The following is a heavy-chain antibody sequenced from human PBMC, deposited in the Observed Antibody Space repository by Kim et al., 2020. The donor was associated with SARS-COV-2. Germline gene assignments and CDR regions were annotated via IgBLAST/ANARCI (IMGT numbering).Heavy chain of an antibody. CDR1: GFTFSSYG. CDR2: IWYDGSNK. V-gene: IGHV3-33*01. D-gene: IGHD2-15*01. Sequence: GGSLRLSCAASGFTFSSYGMHWVRQAPGKGLEWVAVIWYDGSNKYYADSVKGRFTISRDNSKNTLYLQMNSLRAEDTAVYYCARDLSKCSGGSCYPDAFDIWGQGTMVTVSS. J-gene: IGHJ3*02. CDR3: ARDLSKCSGGSCYPDAFDI.